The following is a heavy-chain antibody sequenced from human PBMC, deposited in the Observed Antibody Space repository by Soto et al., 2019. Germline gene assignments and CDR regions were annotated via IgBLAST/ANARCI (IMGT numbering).Heavy chain of an antibody. V-gene: IGHV1-8*01. D-gene: IGHD1-1*01. Sequence: GSVKVSCKASGYTFTSYDINWVRQATGQGLEWMGWMNPNSGNTGYAQKFQGRVTMTRNTSISTAYMELSSLRSEDTAVYYCARVAVWSPDAFDIWGQGTMVTVSS. CDR2: MNPNSGNT. J-gene: IGHJ3*02. CDR1: GYTFTSYD. CDR3: ARVAVWSPDAFDI.